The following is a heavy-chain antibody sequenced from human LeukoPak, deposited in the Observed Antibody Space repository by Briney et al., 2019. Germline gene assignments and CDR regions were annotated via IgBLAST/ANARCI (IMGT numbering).Heavy chain of an antibody. CDR1: GGSISSYY. J-gene: IGHJ4*02. D-gene: IGHD7-27*01. CDR2: IYYSGST. V-gene: IGHV4-59*01. CDR3: ARGHWGFDY. Sequence: SETLSLTCTVSGGSISSYYWSWIRQPPGKGLEWIGYIYYSGSTNYNPSLKSRVTISVDTSKNQFSLKLSSVTAADTAVYYCARGHWGFDYWGQGTLVTVSS.